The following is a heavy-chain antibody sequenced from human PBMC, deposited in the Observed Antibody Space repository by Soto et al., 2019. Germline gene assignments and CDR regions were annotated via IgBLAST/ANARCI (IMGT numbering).Heavy chain of an antibody. J-gene: IGHJ6*02. Sequence: QVQLQESGPGLVKPSQTLSLTCTVSGVSITSGDYNWSWLRQAPGQGLEWVGFVYSSGRTYSKPSLKSRLTMSADTSKNQFSLKVNSVTAADTAVYYCATLGIAGTTSHYYYGMDVWGQGTPVAVSS. CDR1: GVSITSGDYN. CDR3: ATLGIAGTTSHYYYGMDV. V-gene: IGHV4-30-4*01. D-gene: IGHD1-7*01. CDR2: VYSSGRT.